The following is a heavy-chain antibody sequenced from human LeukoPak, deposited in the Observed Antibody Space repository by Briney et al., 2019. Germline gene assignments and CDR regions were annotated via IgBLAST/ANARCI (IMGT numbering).Heavy chain of an antibody. CDR3: ASVAATPFYYFDY. CDR1: GGSISSGGSS. J-gene: IGHJ4*02. V-gene: IGHV4-30-2*01. CDR2: IYHSGST. D-gene: IGHD2-15*01. Sequence: SQTLSLTCAVSGGSISSGGSSWSWIRQPPGKSLEWVGYIYHSGSTYYNPSLKSRVTISVDRFKNQSSLKLSSVTAADTVVYYCASVAATPFYYFDYWGQGTLVTVSS.